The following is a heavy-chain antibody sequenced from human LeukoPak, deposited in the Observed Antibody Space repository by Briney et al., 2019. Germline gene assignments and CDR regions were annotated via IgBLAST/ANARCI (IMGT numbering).Heavy chain of an antibody. Sequence: PGGSLRLSCAASGFTFSRYGMSWVRQAPGKGLEWVSSITGSGSTTYYADSVKGRFTISRDNSKNTLYLQMNSLRAEDTAVYYCAXVSLIPPAAPPDDYWGQGTLVTVSS. J-gene: IGHJ4*02. CDR3: AXVSLIPPAAPPDDY. V-gene: IGHV3-23*01. CDR2: ITGSGSTT. CDR1: GFTFSRYG. D-gene: IGHD6-13*01.